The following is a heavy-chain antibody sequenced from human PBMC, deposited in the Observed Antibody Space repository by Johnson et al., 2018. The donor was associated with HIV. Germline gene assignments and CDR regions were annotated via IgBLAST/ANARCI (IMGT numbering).Heavy chain of an antibody. CDR3: AKSRGGYSYGYDAFDI. V-gene: IGHV3-30*04. J-gene: IGHJ3*02. CDR2: ISFDGSTK. Sequence: QVQLVESGGGVVQPGRSLRLSCAASGFTFSSYAMHWVRQAPGKGLEWVAVISFDGSTKYHADSVKGRFTISRDNSKNTLFLQMNSLRTEDTALYYCAKSRGGYSYGYDAFDIWGQGTMVTVSS. D-gene: IGHD5-18*01. CDR1: GFTFSSYA.